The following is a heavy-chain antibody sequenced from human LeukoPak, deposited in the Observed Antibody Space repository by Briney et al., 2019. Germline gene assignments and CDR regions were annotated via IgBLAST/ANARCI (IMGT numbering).Heavy chain of an antibody. D-gene: IGHD3-22*01. CDR2: ITGSGGST. J-gene: IGHJ4*02. V-gene: IGHV3-64D*06. Sequence: GGSLRLSCAASGFTFSNVWMSWVRQAPGKGLECVSAITGSGGSTYYADSVKGRFTISRDNSKNTLYLQMSSLRAEDTAVYYCVRDQRGGSSGYYDSWGQGTLVTVSS. CDR1: GFTFSNVW. CDR3: VRDQRGGSSGYYDS.